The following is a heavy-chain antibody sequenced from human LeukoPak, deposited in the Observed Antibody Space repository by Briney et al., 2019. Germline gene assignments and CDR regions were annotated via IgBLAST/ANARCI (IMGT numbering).Heavy chain of an antibody. J-gene: IGHJ5*02. CDR2: IWDDGNNK. CDR3: ARDSYQDYYGRFDP. Sequence: GGSLRLSCAASGFSFSNHGMHWVRQAPGKRLEWVAVIWDDGNNKRYANSVNGRFTISRDNSENTLYLQMNGLTAEDTAMYYCARDSYQDYYGRFDPWGQGTLVIVSP. CDR1: GFSFSNHG. V-gene: IGHV3-33*01. D-gene: IGHD3-10*01.